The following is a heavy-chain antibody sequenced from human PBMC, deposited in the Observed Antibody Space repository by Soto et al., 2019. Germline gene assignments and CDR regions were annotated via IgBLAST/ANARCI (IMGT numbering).Heavy chain of an antibody. V-gene: IGHV1-69*13. CDR1: GDTFSTYT. CDR2: IIPRSATS. D-gene: IGHD3-3*02. CDR3: ARDSNPLYGMDV. Sequence: SVKVSCKASGDTFSTYTITWMRQAPGQGLEWMGGIIPRSATSNYAQKFQGRVTITADESTSTAYMELSSLRSEDTAVYYCARDSNPLYGMDVWGQGTTVTVSS. J-gene: IGHJ6*02.